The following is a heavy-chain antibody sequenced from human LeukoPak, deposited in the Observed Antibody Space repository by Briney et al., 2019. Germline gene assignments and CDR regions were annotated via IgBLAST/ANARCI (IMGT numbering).Heavy chain of an antibody. D-gene: IGHD6-13*01. CDR3: ARAPPIAGTDYYYGMDV. CDR2: ISAYNGNT. V-gene: IGHV1-18*01. Sequence: GPSVKVSCKASGYTFTSYGISWVRQAPGQGLEWMGWISAYNGNTNYAQKLQGRVTMTTDTSTSTAYMELRRLRSDDTAVYYCARAPPIAGTDYYYGMDVWGQGTTVTVSS. CDR1: GYTFTSYG. J-gene: IGHJ6*02.